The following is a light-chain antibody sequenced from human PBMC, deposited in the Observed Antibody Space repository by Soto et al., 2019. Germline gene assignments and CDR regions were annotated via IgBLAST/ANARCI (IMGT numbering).Light chain of an antibody. CDR2: DVS. CDR3: SSYTTSNTRQIV. V-gene: IGLV2-14*03. CDR1: SSDVGGYNY. Sequence: QSVLTQPASVSGSPGQSVTISCTGTSSDVGGYNYVSWYQHHPGKAPKLMIYDVSKRPSGVSNRFSGSKSGNTASLTISGLQPEDEADYYCSSYTTSNTRQIVFGTGTKLTVL. J-gene: IGLJ1*01.